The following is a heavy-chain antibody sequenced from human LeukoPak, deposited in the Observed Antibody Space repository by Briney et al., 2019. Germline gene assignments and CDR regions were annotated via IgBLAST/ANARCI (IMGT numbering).Heavy chain of an antibody. CDR3: ARARGCSGYDGGFDY. CDR1: GYTFTSYY. Sequence: ASVKVSCKASGYTFTSYYMHWVRQAPGQGLEWMGIINPSGGSSSYAQKFQGRVTMTRDTSTSTVYMELSSLRSEDTAAYYCARARGCSGYDGGFDYWGQGTLVTVSS. CDR2: INPSGGSS. J-gene: IGHJ4*02. V-gene: IGHV1-46*01. D-gene: IGHD5-12*01.